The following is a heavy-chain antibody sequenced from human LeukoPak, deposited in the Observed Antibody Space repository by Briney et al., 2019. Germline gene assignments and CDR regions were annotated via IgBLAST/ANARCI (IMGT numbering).Heavy chain of an antibody. CDR3: ARGTYDQGLYYYYYGMDV. Sequence: ASVKVSCKASGYTFTSYDINWVRQATGQGLEWMGWMNPNSGNTGYAQKFQGRVTMTRNTSISTAYMELSSLRSEDTAVYYCARGTYDQGLYYYYYGMDVWGQGTTVTVSS. CDR1: GYTFTSYD. CDR2: MNPNSGNT. D-gene: IGHD5-12*01. J-gene: IGHJ6*02. V-gene: IGHV1-8*01.